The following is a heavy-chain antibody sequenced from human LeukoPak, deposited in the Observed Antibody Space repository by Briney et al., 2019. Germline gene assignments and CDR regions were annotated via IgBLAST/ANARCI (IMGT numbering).Heavy chain of an antibody. D-gene: IGHD3-10*01. CDR3: ARDESLFGELSPLGY. V-gene: IGHV3-21*06. Sequence: SLSLSCLVSGFTFSRYNVDWVRPPPGRGMGWVGSIRSWSSYIYYADSVKGLFTISRDNAKNSMYLQMNSLRGEDTAVYYCARDESLFGELSPLGYWGLGTLVTVSS. CDR1: GFTFSRYN. J-gene: IGHJ4*02. CDR2: IRSWSSYI.